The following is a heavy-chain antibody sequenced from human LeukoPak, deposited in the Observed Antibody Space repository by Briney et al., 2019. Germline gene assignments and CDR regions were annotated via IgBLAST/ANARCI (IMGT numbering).Heavy chain of an antibody. CDR2: ISSSGSTI. CDR3: AREYSSSGWYRCYFDY. V-gene: IGHV3-48*03. D-gene: IGHD6-19*01. Sequence: GGSLRLSCAASGFTFSSYEMNWVRQAPGKGREWVSYISSSGSTIYYADSVKGRFTISRDNATNSLYLQMNSLRAEDTAVYYCAREYSSSGWYRCYFDYWGQGTLVTASS. J-gene: IGHJ4*02. CDR1: GFTFSSYE.